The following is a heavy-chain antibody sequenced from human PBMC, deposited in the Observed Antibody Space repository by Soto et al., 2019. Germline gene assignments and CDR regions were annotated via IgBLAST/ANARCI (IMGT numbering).Heavy chain of an antibody. CDR1: GFTFSSYA. J-gene: IGHJ4*02. CDR2: ISYDGSNK. Sequence: QVQLVESGGGVVQPGRSLRLSCAASGFTFSSYAMHWVRQAPGKGLDWVAVISYDGSNKYYADSVNGLFTMPRDNSKNSLYLQMNSLRAEDTAGYYCARPSETRTFDYWGQGTLVTVSS. V-gene: IGHV3-30-3*01. CDR3: ARPSETRTFDY.